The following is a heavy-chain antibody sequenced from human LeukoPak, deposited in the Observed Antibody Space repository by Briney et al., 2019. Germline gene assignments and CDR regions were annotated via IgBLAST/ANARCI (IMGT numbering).Heavy chain of an antibody. CDR3: ARSISWHDGWFDP. Sequence: GGSLRLSCAASGFTFSNYWMHWVRQAPGKGLVWVSRISSDGSSRSNSDSVAGRFTISRDNAKNTLYLQMNRLRAEDTAVYYCARSISWHDGWFDPWGQGTLVTVSS. J-gene: IGHJ5*02. V-gene: IGHV3-74*01. CDR2: ISSDGSSR. D-gene: IGHD6-13*01. CDR1: GFTFSNYW.